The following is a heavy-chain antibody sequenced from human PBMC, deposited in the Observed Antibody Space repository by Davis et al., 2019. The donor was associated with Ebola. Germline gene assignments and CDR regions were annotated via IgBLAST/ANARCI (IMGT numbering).Heavy chain of an antibody. CDR2: IYPGDSDT. Sequence: PGGSLRLSCKGSGYSFTSYWIGWVRQMPGKGLEWMGIIYPGDSDTRYSPSFQGQVTISADKSISTAYLQWSSLKASDTAMYYCARHVHSSGSRIDYWGQGTLVTVSS. J-gene: IGHJ4*02. V-gene: IGHV5-51*01. CDR3: ARHVHSSGSRIDY. D-gene: IGHD6-19*01. CDR1: GYSFTSYW.